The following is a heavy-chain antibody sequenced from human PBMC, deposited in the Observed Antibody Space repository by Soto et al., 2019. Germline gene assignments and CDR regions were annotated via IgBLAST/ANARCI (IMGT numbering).Heavy chain of an antibody. CDR3: ATTLYYDILTGAFDY. D-gene: IGHD3-9*01. CDR1: GFTFSSYS. Sequence: LRLSFAASGFTFSSYSMNWVRQAPGKGLEWVSYISSSSSTIYYADSVKGRFTISRDNAKNSLYLQMNSLRDEDTAVYYCATTLYYDILTGAFDYWGQGTLVTVSS. J-gene: IGHJ4*02. CDR2: ISSSSSTI. V-gene: IGHV3-48*02.